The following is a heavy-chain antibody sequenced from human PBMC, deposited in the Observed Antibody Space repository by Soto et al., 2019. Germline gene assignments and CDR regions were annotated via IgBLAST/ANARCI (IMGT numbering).Heavy chain of an antibody. D-gene: IGHD3-22*01. CDR2: IYYTGST. V-gene: IGHV4-30-4*01. J-gene: IGHJ4*02. CDR1: GGSISSGDYY. Sequence: QMQLQESGPGVVRPSQTLSLTCTVSGGSISSGDYYWSWIRQPPGKGLEWIGYIYYTGSTYYSPSLESRVTMSVDTSKNQFSLKLSSVTAADTALYYCASVYDNSGYYPNFDYWGQGTLVTVSS. CDR3: ASVYDNSGYYPNFDY.